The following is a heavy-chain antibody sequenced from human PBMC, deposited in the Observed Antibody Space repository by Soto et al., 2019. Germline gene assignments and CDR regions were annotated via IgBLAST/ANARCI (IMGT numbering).Heavy chain of an antibody. CDR2: VSYSGST. J-gene: IGHJ4*02. Sequence: PSETLSLTCTVSGGSISSTTYYWGWIRQPPGKGLEWIGSVSYSGSTYYSPSLKSRVTISVDTAKNQFSVKLSSVTAADTSVYYCARHPTAMVTGGFYYLGQGAMVTASS. CDR3: ARHPTAMVTGGFYY. CDR1: GGSISSTTYY. V-gene: IGHV4-39*01. D-gene: IGHD5-18*01.